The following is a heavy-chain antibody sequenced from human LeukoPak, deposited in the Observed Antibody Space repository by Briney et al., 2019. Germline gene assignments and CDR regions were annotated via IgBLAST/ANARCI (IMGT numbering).Heavy chain of an antibody. D-gene: IGHD3-3*01. CDR1: GYTFTSYT. Sequence: GASVKVSCKASGYTFTSYTMRWVRQAPGQRLEWMGWINAGNGNTKYSQEFQGRVTITRDTSASTAYTELSSLRSEDMAEYYCAREIRAGFWSGYDAFDIWGQGTMVTVSS. J-gene: IGHJ3*02. V-gene: IGHV1-3*03. CDR2: INAGNGNT. CDR3: AREIRAGFWSGYDAFDI.